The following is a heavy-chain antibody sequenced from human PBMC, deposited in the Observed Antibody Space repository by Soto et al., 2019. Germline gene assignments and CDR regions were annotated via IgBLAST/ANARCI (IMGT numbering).Heavy chain of an antibody. D-gene: IGHD2-2*01. V-gene: IGHV1-69*02. CDR2: IIPILGIA. CDR1: GGTFSTYT. CDR3: ARLSYARGWFDP. Sequence: QVQLVQSGAEVKKPGSSVKVSCKASGGTFSTYTIIWVRQAPGQGLEWMGRIIPILGIADYAQKLQGRVTITADKSTSTAYMELSSLRSEDTAVDYCARLSYARGWFDPWGQGTLVTVSS. J-gene: IGHJ5*02.